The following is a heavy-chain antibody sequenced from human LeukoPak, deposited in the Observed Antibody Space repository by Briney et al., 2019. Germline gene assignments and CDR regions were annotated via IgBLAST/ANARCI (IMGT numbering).Heavy chain of an antibody. Sequence: GGSLRLSCAASGFTFSSYWMHWVRQAPGKGLVWVSRINSDGSSTSYADSVKGRFTISRDNAKNTLYVQMNSLRAEDTAVYYCARGDYYDSSGYYWGQVYYYGMDVWGQGTTVTVSS. CDR3: ARGDYYDSSGYYWGQVYYYGMDV. D-gene: IGHD3-22*01. CDR1: GFTFSSYW. V-gene: IGHV3-74*01. J-gene: IGHJ6*02. CDR2: INSDGSST.